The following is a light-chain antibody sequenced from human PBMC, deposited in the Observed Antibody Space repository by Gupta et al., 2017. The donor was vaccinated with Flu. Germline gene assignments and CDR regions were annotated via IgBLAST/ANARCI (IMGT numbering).Light chain of an antibody. CDR2: ENN. V-gene: IGLV1-51*02. Sequence: KATISCSGSSSNIGNNYVSWYQQLPGTAPKLLIYENNKRPSGIPDRFSGSKSGTSATLGITGLQTGDEADYYCGTWDSSLSAWVFGGGTKLTVL. CDR1: SSNIGNNY. CDR3: GTWDSSLSAWV. J-gene: IGLJ3*02.